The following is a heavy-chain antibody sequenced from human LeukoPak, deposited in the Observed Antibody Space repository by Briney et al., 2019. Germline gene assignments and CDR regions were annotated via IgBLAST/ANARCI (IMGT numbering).Heavy chain of an antibody. Sequence: PSETLSLTCTVSGGSISSYYWSWIRQPPGKGLEWIGYISYSGTTNYNPSLRSRVTISVAPSKNQFSLKLRSVTAPDTAVYYCARDRGNYFDYWGQGTLVTVSS. CDR2: ISYSGTT. J-gene: IGHJ4*02. V-gene: IGHV4-59*01. CDR3: ARDRGNYFDY. D-gene: IGHD6-13*01. CDR1: GGSISSYY.